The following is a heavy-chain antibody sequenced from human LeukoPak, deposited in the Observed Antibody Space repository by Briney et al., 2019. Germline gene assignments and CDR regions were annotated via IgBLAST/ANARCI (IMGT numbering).Heavy chain of an antibody. CDR1: GFTFSSYG. CDR3: AKDLLAMIVVVIPYYFDY. CDR2: IRYDGSNK. Sequence: PGGSLRLSCAASGFTFSSYGMHWVRQAPGKGLEWVAFIRYDGSNKYYADSVKGRFTISRDNSKNMLYLQMNSLRAEDTAVYYCAKDLLAMIVVVIPYYFDYWGQGTLVTVSS. J-gene: IGHJ4*02. V-gene: IGHV3-30*02. D-gene: IGHD3-22*01.